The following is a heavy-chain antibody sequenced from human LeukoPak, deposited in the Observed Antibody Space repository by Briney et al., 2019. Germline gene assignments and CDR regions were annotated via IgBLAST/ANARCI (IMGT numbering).Heavy chain of an antibody. CDR2: ISSSSSYI. J-gene: IGHJ5*02. CDR1: GFTFSSYS. D-gene: IGHD1-26*01. Sequence: GGSLRLSCAASGFTFSSYSMNWVRQAPGKGLEWVSSISSSSSYIYYADSVKGRFTISRDNSKNTLYLQMNSLRAEDTAVYYCAKARRELRFDPWGQGTLVTVSS. V-gene: IGHV3-21*01. CDR3: AKARRELRFDP.